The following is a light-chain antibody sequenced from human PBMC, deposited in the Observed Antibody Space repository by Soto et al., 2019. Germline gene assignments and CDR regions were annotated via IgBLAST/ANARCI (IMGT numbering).Light chain of an antibody. Sequence: QSVLTQPPSVSRAPGQRVTISCTGNSSNIGAPYDVHWYQQFPGRAPKLLIFGNTNRPSGVPDRFSGSKSGTSASLAISGLQAEDEADYYCQSYDSSLSGSWVFGGGTKLTVL. CDR1: SSNIGAPYD. CDR2: GNT. J-gene: IGLJ3*02. CDR3: QSYDSSLSGSWV. V-gene: IGLV1-40*01.